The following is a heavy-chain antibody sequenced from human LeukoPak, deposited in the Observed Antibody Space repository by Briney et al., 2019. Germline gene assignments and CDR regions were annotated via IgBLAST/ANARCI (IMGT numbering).Heavy chain of an antibody. CDR2: ITGSGSAI. CDR1: GFTFSDYY. J-gene: IGHJ1*01. CDR3: ARGSLYGSGTYQLYFQH. Sequence: GGSLRLSCAASGFTFSDYYMTWIRQAPGKGLEWVSYITGSGSAIYYADSVKGRFTISRDNAKNSLYLQMNSLRAEDTAVYYCARGSLYGSGTYQLYFQHSGQGTLVPVSS. V-gene: IGHV3-11*01. D-gene: IGHD3-10*01.